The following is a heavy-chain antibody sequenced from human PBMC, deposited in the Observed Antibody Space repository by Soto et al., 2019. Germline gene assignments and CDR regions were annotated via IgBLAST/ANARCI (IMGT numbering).Heavy chain of an antibody. D-gene: IGHD3-16*01. V-gene: IGHV3-30*18. Sequence: ESGGGVVQPGRSLRLSCAASGFTFSDYDMHWVHQAPGKGLEWVAVISYDGSNKNYADSVKGRFTISRDNSKNTLYLQMNSLRPGDTAVYYCAKAPRGIYYFDYWGQGTLVTVSS. CDR3: AKAPRGIYYFDY. CDR2: ISYDGSNK. J-gene: IGHJ4*02. CDR1: GFTFSDYD.